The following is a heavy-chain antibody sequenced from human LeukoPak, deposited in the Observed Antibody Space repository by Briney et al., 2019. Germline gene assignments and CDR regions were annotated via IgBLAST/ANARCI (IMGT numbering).Heavy chain of an antibody. V-gene: IGHV4-38-2*02. CDR2: IYHSGST. D-gene: IGHD5-12*01. CDR3: ASPLVVATIH. J-gene: IGHJ4*02. Sequence: SETLSLTCTVSGYSISSGDYYWGWIRQPPGKGLEWIGSIYHSGSTYYNPSLKSRVTISVDTSKNQFSLKLSSVTAADTAVYYCASPLVVATIHWGQGTLVTVSS. CDR1: GYSISSGDYY.